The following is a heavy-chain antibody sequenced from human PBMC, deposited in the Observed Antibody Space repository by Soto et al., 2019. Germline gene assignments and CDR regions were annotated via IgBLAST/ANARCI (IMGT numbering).Heavy chain of an antibody. J-gene: IGHJ6*02. D-gene: IGHD6-19*01. V-gene: IGHV4-4*02. CDR1: GGSISSSNW. CDR2: IYHSGST. CDR3: AREAEDYYYGMDV. Sequence: PSETLSLTCAVSGGSISSSNWWSWVRQPPGKGLEWIGEIYHSGSTNYNPSLKSRVTISVDKSKNQFSLKLSSVTAADTAVYYRAREAEDYYYGMDVWGQGTTVTVSS.